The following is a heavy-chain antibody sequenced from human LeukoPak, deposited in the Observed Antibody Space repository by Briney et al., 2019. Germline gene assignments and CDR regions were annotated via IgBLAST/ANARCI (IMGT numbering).Heavy chain of an antibody. D-gene: IGHD1-1*01. J-gene: IGHJ4*02. Sequence: SETLSLTCTVSGGSISSYYWSWIRQPPGEGLEWIGYIFYSGITNYNPSLTSRVTLSVDTSKNQFSLKLSSVTAADTAVYYCATYPGTTGTTWGQGNLVIVSS. CDR2: IFYSGIT. CDR3: ATYPGTTGTT. CDR1: GGSISSYY. V-gene: IGHV4-59*08.